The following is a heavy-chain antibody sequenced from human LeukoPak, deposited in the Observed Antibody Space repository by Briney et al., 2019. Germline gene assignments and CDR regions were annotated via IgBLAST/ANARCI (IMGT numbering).Heavy chain of an antibody. CDR3: AKEGDWTHEY. Sequence: GGSLRLSCAASGFTFSSYGMHWVRQAPGKGLEWVANIKQDGSAKHYVDSVRGRFTISRDNAKDSLYLQMNSLTVEDTAVYYCAKEGDWTHEYWGQGTLVTVSS. CDR1: GFTFSSYG. D-gene: IGHD2-21*02. CDR2: IKQDGSAK. J-gene: IGHJ4*02. V-gene: IGHV3-7*03.